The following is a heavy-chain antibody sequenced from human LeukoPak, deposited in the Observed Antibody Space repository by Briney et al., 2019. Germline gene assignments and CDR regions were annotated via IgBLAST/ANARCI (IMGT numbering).Heavy chain of an antibody. Sequence: GGSLRLSCAASGFTFSSYDMHWVRQVTGKSLEWVSTIGTAGDTKYPGSVKGRFTISRENAKNSLYLQMNSLIAEDTAVYYCAKDNTHGGNSGERAPYALDVWGQGTTVLVSS. V-gene: IGHV3-13*04. CDR3: AKDNTHGGNSGERAPYALDV. CDR2: IGTAGDT. D-gene: IGHD4-23*01. J-gene: IGHJ6*02. CDR1: GFTFSSYD.